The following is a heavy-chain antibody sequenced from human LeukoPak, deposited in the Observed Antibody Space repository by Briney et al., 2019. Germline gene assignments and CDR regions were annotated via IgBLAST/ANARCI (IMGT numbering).Heavy chain of an antibody. V-gene: IGHV1-2*02. J-gene: IGHJ3*02. CDR3: ARDLIDGTLWAFDI. Sequence: GASVKVSCKASGYTFAGYYMHWVRQAPGQGLEWMGWINPNSGGTNYAQKFQGRVTMTRDTSISTAYMELRSLRSDDTAVYYCARDLIDGTLWAFDIWGQGTMVTVSS. D-gene: IGHD1-1*01. CDR2: INPNSGGT. CDR1: GYTFAGYY.